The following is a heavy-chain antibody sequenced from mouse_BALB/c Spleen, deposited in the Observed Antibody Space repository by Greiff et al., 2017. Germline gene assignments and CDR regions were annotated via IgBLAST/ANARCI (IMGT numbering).Heavy chain of an antibody. J-gene: IGHJ3*01. CDR3: TPTLYYYGAWFAY. CDR1: GFTFSSYW. D-gene: IGHD1-1*01. V-gene: IGHV6-6*02. CDR2: IRLKSDNYAT. Sequence: EVKVEESGGGLVQPGGSMKLSCVASGFTFSSYWMSWVRQSPEKGLEWVAEIRLKSDNYATHYAESVKGKFTISRDDSKSRLYLQMNSLRAEDTGIYYCTPTLYYYGAWFAYWGQGTLVTVSA.